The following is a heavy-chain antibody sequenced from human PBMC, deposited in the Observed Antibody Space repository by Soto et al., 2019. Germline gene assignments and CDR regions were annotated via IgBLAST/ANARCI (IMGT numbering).Heavy chain of an antibody. J-gene: IGHJ6*02. Sequence: PSETLSLTCAVYGWSFSGYSWSRICQPSGKGLEWIGEINHSGSTNYNPSLKSRVTISVDTSKNQFSLKLSSVTAADTAVYYCVSIMGARPYYYYYGMDVWGQGTTVTV. D-gene: IGHD6-6*01. CDR1: GWSFSGYS. V-gene: IGHV4-34*01. CDR3: VSIMGARPYYYYYGMDV. CDR2: INHSGST.